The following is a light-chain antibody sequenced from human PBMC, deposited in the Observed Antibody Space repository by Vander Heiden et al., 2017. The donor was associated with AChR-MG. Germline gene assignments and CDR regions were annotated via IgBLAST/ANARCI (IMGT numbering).Light chain of an antibody. J-gene: IGKJ2*01. Sequence: DIVVTQSPLSLPVTPGEPASISCRSSQSLLHSNVDNYLDWYLQKPGQSPQLLIYLGSNRASGVPDRFSGSGSGTDFTLKISRVEAEDVGIYYCRQALQAPSTFGQGTKLDIK. CDR2: LGS. CDR3: RQALQAPST. CDR1: QSLLHSNVDNY. V-gene: IGKV2-28*01.